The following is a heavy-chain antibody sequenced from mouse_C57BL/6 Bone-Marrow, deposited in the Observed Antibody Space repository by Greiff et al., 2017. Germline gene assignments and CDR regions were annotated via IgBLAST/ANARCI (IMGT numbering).Heavy chain of an antibody. J-gene: IGHJ4*01. CDR2: IHPNSGST. V-gene: IGHV1-64*01. D-gene: IGHD2-1*01. CDR1: GYTFTSYW. CDR3: ARRGNYEDYAMDY. Sequence: QVQLQQSGAELVKPGASVKLSCKASGYTFTSYWMHWVKQRPGQGLEWIGMIHPNSGSTNYNEKFKSKATLTVDKSSSTAYMQLSSLTSEDSAVYYCARRGNYEDYAMDYWGQGTSVTVSS.